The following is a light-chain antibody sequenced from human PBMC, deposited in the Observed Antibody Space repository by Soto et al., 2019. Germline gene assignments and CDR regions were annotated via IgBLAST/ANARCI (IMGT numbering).Light chain of an antibody. CDR3: KSYDSSLSGWV. V-gene: IGLV1-40*01. CDR1: NSNIGAGYD. J-gene: IGLJ3*02. CDR2: GNS. Sequence: QSVLTQPPSVSGAPGQRVTISCTGYNSNIGAGYDVHWYQQLPGTAPKLLIYGNSNRPSGDPDRFSASKSGTSASLAITGLQAEDESDYYCKSYDSSLSGWVFGGGTKVTVL.